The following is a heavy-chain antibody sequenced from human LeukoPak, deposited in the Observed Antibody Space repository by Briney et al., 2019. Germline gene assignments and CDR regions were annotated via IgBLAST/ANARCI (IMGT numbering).Heavy chain of an antibody. CDR1: GFNVSSNY. CDR3: AKDFRPGYLDY. D-gene: IGHD3/OR15-3a*01. CDR2: VYSDGST. Sequence: GGSLRLSCAASGFNVSSNYMSWVRQAPGKGLEWVSVVYSDGSTYYADSVKGRFTISRDNSKNTLYLQMNSLRAEDTAVYYCAKDFRPGYLDYWGQGTLVTVSS. J-gene: IGHJ4*02. V-gene: IGHV3-66*01.